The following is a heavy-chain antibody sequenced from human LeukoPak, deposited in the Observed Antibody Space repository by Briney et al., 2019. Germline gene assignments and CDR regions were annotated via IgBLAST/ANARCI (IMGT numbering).Heavy chain of an antibody. CDR1: GFTFSSYG. J-gene: IGHJ4*02. Sequence: GGSLRLACSASGFTFSSYGMHWVRQAPGKGLEWVAFIRYDGSNKYYADSVKGRFTISRDNSKNTLYLQMSSLRAEDTAVYYCARQSGTMVTTRFDYWGQGTLVTVSS. V-gene: IGHV3-30*02. CDR3: ARQSGTMVTTRFDY. CDR2: IRYDGSNK. D-gene: IGHD4-17*01.